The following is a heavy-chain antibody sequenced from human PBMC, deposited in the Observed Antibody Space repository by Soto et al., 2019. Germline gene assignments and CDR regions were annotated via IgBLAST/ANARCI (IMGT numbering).Heavy chain of an antibody. CDR1: GFNFSVAW. J-gene: IGHJ4*02. V-gene: IGHV3-15*07. D-gene: IGHD3-16*01. CDR2: VKSKINGGTI. CDR3: AADLPDWGAYAFDY. Sequence: GGSLRLSCATSGFNFSVAWMNWVRQTPGKGLEWVGRVKSKINGGTIDYAAPVKGRFTISRDDTANTLHLEMNSLKTEDTAVYYCAADLPDWGAYAFDYWGQGNLVTVS.